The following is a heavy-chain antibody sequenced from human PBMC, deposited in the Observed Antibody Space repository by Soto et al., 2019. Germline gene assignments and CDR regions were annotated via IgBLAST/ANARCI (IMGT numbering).Heavy chain of an antibody. Sequence: ASVKVSCKASGYTFTSYGISWVRQAPGQGLEWMGWISAYNGNTNYAQKIQGRVTMTTDTSTSTAYMELRSLRSDDTAVYYFARDYRCSGGSCPKSRDAFDIWGQGTMVTVSS. CDR1: GYTFTSYG. CDR3: ARDYRCSGGSCPKSRDAFDI. D-gene: IGHD2-15*01. V-gene: IGHV1-18*01. J-gene: IGHJ3*02. CDR2: ISAYNGNT.